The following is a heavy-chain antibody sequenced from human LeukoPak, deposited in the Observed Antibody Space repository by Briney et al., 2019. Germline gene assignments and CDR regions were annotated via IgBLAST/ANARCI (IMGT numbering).Heavy chain of an antibody. CDR2: INNDGSTT. CDR3: ARVRVSSGYYTDY. J-gene: IGHJ4*02. CDR1: GCTFSSSW. V-gene: IGHV3-74*01. D-gene: IGHD3-22*01. Sequence: GGSLRLSCAASGCTFSSSWMHWVRQAPGKGLVWVSRINNDGSTTTYADSVKGRFTMSRDNAKNTLYLQMNSLRAEDTAVYYCARVRVSSGYYTDYWGQGTLVTVSS.